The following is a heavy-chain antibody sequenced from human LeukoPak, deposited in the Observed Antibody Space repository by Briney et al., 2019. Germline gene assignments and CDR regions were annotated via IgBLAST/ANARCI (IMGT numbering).Heavy chain of an antibody. Sequence: RASVKVSCKVSGYTLTELSMHWVRQAPGKGLEGMGGFDPEDGETIYAQKFQGRVTMTEDTSTDTAYMELSSLRSEDTAVYYCATEGQQPRTGYYYYGMDVWGQGTTVTVSS. CDR3: ATEGQQPRTGYYYYGMDV. J-gene: IGHJ6*02. V-gene: IGHV1-24*01. CDR1: GYTLTELS. D-gene: IGHD6-13*01. CDR2: FDPEDGET.